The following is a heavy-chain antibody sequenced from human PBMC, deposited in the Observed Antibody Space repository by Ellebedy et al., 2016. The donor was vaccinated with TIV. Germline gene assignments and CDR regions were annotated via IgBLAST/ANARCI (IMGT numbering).Heavy chain of an antibody. V-gene: IGHV3-11*01. J-gene: IGHJ4*02. D-gene: IGHD6-13*01. Sequence: GESLKISXAASGFTFSDYHMTWIRQAPGKGLEWVSYITSSGSGMHYADSVKGRFTISRDNAENSLYLQMNSLRAEDTAVYYCARGELYSSTWYTYWGQGTLVTVSS. CDR3: ARGELYSSTWYTY. CDR1: GFTFSDYH. CDR2: ITSSGSGM.